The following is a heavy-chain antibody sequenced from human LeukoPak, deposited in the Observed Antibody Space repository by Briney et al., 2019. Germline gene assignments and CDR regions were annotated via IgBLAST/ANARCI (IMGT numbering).Heavy chain of an antibody. CDR2: IIPIFGTA. D-gene: IGHD3-10*01. J-gene: IGHJ4*02. Sequence: SVKVSCKASGGTFSSYAISWVRQAPGQGLEWMGGIIPIFGTANYAQKFQGRVTITADKSTSTAYMELSSPRSEDTAVYYCARQIMVRGVILRLGYWGQGTLVTVSS. V-gene: IGHV1-69*06. CDR1: GGTFSSYA. CDR3: ARQIMVRGVILRLGY.